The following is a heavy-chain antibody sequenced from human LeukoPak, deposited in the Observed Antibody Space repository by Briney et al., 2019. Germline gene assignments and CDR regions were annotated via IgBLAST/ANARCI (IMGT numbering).Heavy chain of an antibody. D-gene: IGHD2-2*01. CDR2: ISSSSSYI. CDR3: GRESLDIVVVPAAMSD. V-gene: IGHV3-21*01. J-gene: IGHJ4*02. Sequence: GGSLRLSCAASGFTFSSYSMNWVRQAPGKGLEWVSSISSSSSYIYYADSVKGRFTISRDNAKHSLYLQMNSLRAEDTAVYYCGRESLDIVVVPAAMSDWGQGTLVTVSS. CDR1: GFTFSSYS.